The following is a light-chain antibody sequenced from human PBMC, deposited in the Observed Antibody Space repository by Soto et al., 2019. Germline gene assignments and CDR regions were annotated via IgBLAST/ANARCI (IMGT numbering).Light chain of an antibody. CDR2: AAS. CDR3: PQSYNTPVT. Sequence: DLVLTQSPDSLAVSLGERATIKCKTSQSVFSNSKNRNHLNWYQQKPGKAPKLLIYAASNLQSGVPSRFSGSGSGTDFTLTITSLRPEDFATYWCPQSYNTPVTFGQGTRLEIK. J-gene: IGKJ5*01. CDR1: QSVFSNSKNRNH. V-gene: IGKV1-39*01.